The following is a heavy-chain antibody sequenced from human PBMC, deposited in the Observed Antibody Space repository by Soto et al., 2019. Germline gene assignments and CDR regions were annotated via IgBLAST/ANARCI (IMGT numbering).Heavy chain of an antibody. V-gene: IGHV4-61*08. D-gene: IGHD6-19*01. CDR2: IYYSGGT. J-gene: IGHJ5*02. CDR1: CAALSSGVYF. Sequence: PSETLSLTCTVSCAALSSGVYFYTWVRQPPGKGLDWLGYIYYSGGTNYNPSLKSRVTISLVKSKSQFSLRLISVTAADTAVYYCTREQSDDNYFDPWGQGTLVNVSS. CDR3: TREQSDDNYFDP.